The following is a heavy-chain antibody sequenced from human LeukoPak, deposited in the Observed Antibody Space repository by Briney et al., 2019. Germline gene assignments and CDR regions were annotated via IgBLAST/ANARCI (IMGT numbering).Heavy chain of an antibody. J-gene: IGHJ2*01. CDR2: IYTSGST. CDR1: GGSISRYY. V-gene: IGHV4-4*09. Sequence: SETLSLTCTVSGGSISRYYWSWIRQPPGKGLEWIGYIYTSGSTNYNPSLKSRVTISVDTSKNQFSLKLSSVTAADTAVYYCARPARDSRHCSSTSCYTAWWYFDLWGRGTLVTVSS. CDR3: ARPARDSRHCSSTSCYTAWWYFDL. D-gene: IGHD2-2*02.